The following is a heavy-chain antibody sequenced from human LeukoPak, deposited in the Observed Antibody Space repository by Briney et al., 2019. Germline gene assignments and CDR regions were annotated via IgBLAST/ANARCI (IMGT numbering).Heavy chain of an antibody. Sequence: SETLSLTCAVYGGSFSGYYWSWIRQPPGKGLEWIGEINHSGSTNYNPSLKSRVTISVDTSKNQFSLKLNSVTAADTAVYYCARDSSARYSASWYVVGDFDYWGQGTLVTVSS. D-gene: IGHD6-13*01. CDR2: INHSGST. CDR1: GGSFSGYY. J-gene: IGHJ4*02. V-gene: IGHV4-34*01. CDR3: ARDSSARYSASWYVVGDFDY.